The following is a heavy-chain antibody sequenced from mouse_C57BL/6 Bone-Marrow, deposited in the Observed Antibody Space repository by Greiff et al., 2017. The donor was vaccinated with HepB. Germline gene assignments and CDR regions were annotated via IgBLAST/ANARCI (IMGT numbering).Heavy chain of an antibody. CDR3: ASGMVTSYYAMDY. D-gene: IGHD2-2*01. J-gene: IGHJ4*01. V-gene: IGHV1-82*01. CDR2: IYPGDGDT. CDR1: GYAFSSSW. Sequence: VQLVESGPELVKPGASVKISCKASGYAFSSSWMNWVKQRPGKGLEWIGRIYPGDGDTNYNGKFKGKATLTADKSSSTAYMQLSSLTSEDSAVYFCASGMVTSYYAMDYWGQGTSVTVSS.